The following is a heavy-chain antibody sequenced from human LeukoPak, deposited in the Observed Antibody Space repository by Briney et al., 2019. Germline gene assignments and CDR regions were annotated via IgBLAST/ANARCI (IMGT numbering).Heavy chain of an antibody. D-gene: IGHD6-13*01. J-gene: IGHJ4*02. CDR2: IYSGGST. V-gene: IGHV3-53*01. CDR1: GFTVSSNY. Sequence: GGSLRLSCAASGFTVSSNYVSWVRQAPGKGLEWVSVIYSGGSTYYADSVKGRFTISRDNSKNTLYLQMNSLRAEDTAVYYCARSIAAAGKALYYWGQGTLVTVSS. CDR3: ARSIAAAGKALYY.